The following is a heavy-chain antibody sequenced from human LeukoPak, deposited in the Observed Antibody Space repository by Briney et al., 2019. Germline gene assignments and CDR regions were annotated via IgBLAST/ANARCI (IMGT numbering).Heavy chain of an antibody. CDR1: GFTFSSYA. CDR3: AKDLKAVYGDYDAFDI. CDR2: ISGSGGST. J-gene: IGHJ3*02. D-gene: IGHD4-17*01. Sequence: GGSLRLSCAASGFTFSSYAMSWVRQAPGKGLEWVPAISGSGGSTYYADSVKGRFTISRDNSKNTLYLQMNSLRAEDTAVYYCAKDLKAVYGDYDAFDIWGQGTMVTVSS. V-gene: IGHV3-23*01.